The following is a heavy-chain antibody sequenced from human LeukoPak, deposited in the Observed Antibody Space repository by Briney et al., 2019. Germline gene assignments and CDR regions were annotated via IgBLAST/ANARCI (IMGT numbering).Heavy chain of an antibody. D-gene: IGHD6-13*01. CDR1: GFTFSSHW. J-gene: IGHJ3*02. Sequence: PGGSLRLSCAASGFTFSSHWMNWVRQAPGKGLEWVAKLNQDGSDKYYVDSVKGRFTIARDNAKNSLFLQMNSLRAEDTAVYYCAAGTRSGAFDIWGQGTMVTVSS. V-gene: IGHV3-7*01. CDR2: LNQDGSDK. CDR3: AAGTRSGAFDI.